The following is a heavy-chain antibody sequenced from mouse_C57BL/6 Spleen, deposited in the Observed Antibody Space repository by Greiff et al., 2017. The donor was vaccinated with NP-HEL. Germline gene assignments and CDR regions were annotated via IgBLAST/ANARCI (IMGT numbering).Heavy chain of an antibody. D-gene: IGHD1-3*01. CDR2: ISNGGGST. CDR1: GFTFSDYY. CDR3: ARHKGPQGAFDV. J-gene: IGHJ1*03. Sequence: EVQLVESGGGLVQPGGSLKLSCAASGFTFSDYYMYWVRQTPEKRLEWVAYISNGGGSTYYPDTVKGRFTISRDNAKNTLYLQMSRLKSEDTAMYYCARHKGPQGAFDVWGTGTTVTVSS. V-gene: IGHV5-12*01.